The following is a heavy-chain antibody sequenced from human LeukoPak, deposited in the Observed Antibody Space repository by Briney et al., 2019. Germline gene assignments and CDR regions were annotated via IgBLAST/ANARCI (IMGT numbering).Heavy chain of an antibody. CDR2: IYYSGST. CDR3: ARGAYYDFWSGYPNWDYFDY. V-gene: IGHV4-59*01. Sequence: SETLSLTCTVSGGSISSYYWSWIRQPPGRGLEWIGYIYYSGSTNYNPSLKSRVTISVDTSKNQFSLKLSSVTAADTAVYYCARGAYYDFWSGYPNWDYFDYWGQGTLVTVSS. CDR1: GGSISSYY. J-gene: IGHJ4*02. D-gene: IGHD3-3*01.